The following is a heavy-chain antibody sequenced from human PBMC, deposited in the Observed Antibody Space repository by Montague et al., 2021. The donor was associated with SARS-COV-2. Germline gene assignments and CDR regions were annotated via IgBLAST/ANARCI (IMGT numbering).Heavy chain of an antibody. CDR2: INHSGST. CDR3: ARGRRRYNWRDETSYYYGMDV. D-gene: IGHD1-20*01. V-gene: IGHV4-34*01. CDR1: GGSLSGYY. J-gene: IGHJ6*02. Sequence: ESLSLTCAVYGGSLSGYYWSWIRQPPGKGLEWIGEINHSGSTNYNPSLKSRVTISLDTSKNQFSLKLSSVTAADTAVYYCARGRRRYNWRDETSYYYGMDVWGQGTTVTVSS.